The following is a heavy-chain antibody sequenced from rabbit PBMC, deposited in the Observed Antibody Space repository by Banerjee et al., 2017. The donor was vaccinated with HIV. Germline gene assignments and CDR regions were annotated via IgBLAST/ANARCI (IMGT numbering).Heavy chain of an antibody. CDR1: GFSFSSGYY. CDR2: IYNGDGST. J-gene: IGHJ5*01. D-gene: IGHD6-1*01. V-gene: IGHV1S40*01. Sequence: QSLEESGGDLVKPGASLTLTCTASGFSFSSGYYMCWVRQAPGKGLEWIACIYNGDGSTYYATWAKGRFTISKTSSTTVTLQMTSLTAADTATYFCARLAYGYAGYAYATIDWLDLWGPGTLVTVS. CDR3: ARLAYGYAGYAYATIDWLDL.